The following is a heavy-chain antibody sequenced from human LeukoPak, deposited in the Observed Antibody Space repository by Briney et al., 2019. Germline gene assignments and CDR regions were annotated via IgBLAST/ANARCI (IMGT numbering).Heavy chain of an antibody. CDR1: GFTFSNYW. CDR3: ARSLFWDILAPGAFDI. CDR2: IKQDASEI. J-gene: IGHJ3*02. Sequence: GGSLRLSCAASGFTFSNYWMSWVRQAPGKGLEWVANIKQDASEIYYVGSVKGRFAISRDNAKNSLYLQMNSLRAEDTAVYYCARSLFWDILAPGAFDIWGQGTMVTVSS. D-gene: IGHD3-9*01. V-gene: IGHV3-7*01.